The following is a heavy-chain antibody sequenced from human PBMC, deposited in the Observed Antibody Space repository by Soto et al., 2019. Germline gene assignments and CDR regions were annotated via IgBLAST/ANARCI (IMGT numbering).Heavy chain of an antibody. CDR1: GGSISSNNW. CDR3: ARVSDSSGWYRYFDL. V-gene: IGHV4-4*02. CDR2: IYHSGIT. D-gene: IGHD6-19*01. Sequence: QVQLQESGPGLVKPSGTLSLTCAMSGGSISSNNWWSWVRQPPGKGLEWIGEIYHSGITNYNPSPKILVTISVEKSKNQFSLMLNSVTAADTAVYYCARVSDSSGWYRYFDLWGRGTLVTVSS. J-gene: IGHJ2*01.